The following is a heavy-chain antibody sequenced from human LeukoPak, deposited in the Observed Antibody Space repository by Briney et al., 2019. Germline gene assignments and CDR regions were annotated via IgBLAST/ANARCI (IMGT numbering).Heavy chain of an antibody. CDR3: ARVQRYFDWLLLGAFDI. CDR1: GYSISSGYY. D-gene: IGHD3-9*01. CDR2: IYHSGST. V-gene: IGHV4-38-2*01. J-gene: IGHJ3*02. Sequence: SETLSLTCAVSGYSISSGYYWGWIRQPPGKGLEWIGSIYHSGSTYYNPSLESRVTISVDTSKNQFSLKLSSVTAADTAVYYCARVQRYFDWLLLGAFDIWGQGTMVTVSS.